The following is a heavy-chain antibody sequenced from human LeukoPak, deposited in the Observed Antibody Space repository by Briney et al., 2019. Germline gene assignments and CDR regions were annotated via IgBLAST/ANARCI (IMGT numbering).Heavy chain of an antibody. CDR2: ISAYNGNT. CDR1: GYSFTSYG. J-gene: IGHJ3*02. Sequence: ASVKVSCKASGYSFTSYGISWVRQAPGQGLEWMAWISAYNGNTNYAQKLQGRVTMTTDTSTSTAYMELRSLRSDDTAVYYCATSLPVRGLIMANPDAFDIWGQGTMVTVSS. CDR3: ATSLPVRGLIMANPDAFDI. D-gene: IGHD3-10*01. V-gene: IGHV1-18*01.